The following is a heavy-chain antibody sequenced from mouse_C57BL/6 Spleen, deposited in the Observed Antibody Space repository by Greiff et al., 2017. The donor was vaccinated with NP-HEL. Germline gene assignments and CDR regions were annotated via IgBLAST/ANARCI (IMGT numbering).Heavy chain of an antibody. CDR1: GYTFTSYT. CDR3: ARDDYDRAWFAY. Sequence: QVQLQQSGAELARPGASVKMSCKASGYTFTSYTMHWVKQRPGQGLEWIGYINPSSGYTKYNQKFKDKATLTVDKSSSTAYMQLSSLTSEDSAVYYCARDDYDRAWFAYWGQGTLVTVSA. V-gene: IGHV1-4*01. J-gene: IGHJ3*01. D-gene: IGHD2-4*01. CDR2: INPSSGYT.